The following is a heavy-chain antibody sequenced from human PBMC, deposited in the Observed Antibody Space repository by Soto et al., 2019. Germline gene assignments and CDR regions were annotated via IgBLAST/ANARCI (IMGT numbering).Heavy chain of an antibody. CDR2: IYNSEST. Sequence: QLQLQESGPGLVKPSETLSLTCTVSGGSISSSSYYWGWIRQPPGRGLEWIGSIYNSESTFYNPSLKTRVTISVDSSKHQFSLKLSSVTAADTAVYYCARPISSSSGYYYFDYWGQGTLVTVSS. J-gene: IGHJ4*02. CDR1: GGSISSSSYY. D-gene: IGHD3-22*01. CDR3: ARPISSSSGYYYFDY. V-gene: IGHV4-39*01.